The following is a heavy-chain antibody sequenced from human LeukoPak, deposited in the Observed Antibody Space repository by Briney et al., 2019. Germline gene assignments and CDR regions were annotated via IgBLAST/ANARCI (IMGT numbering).Heavy chain of an antibody. V-gene: IGHV3-33*06. J-gene: IGHJ6*03. CDR2: LWYDGSNE. CDR3: AKGMTTGPRSVYHYMDV. Sequence: GGSLRLSCVASGFTFRGYGRHWVRQAPGKGLEWLSLLWYDGSNEYYADSVKGRFTISRDNSKNTLYLQMNSLRAEDTAVYYCAKGMTTGPRSVYHYMDVWGKGTTVTVSS. D-gene: IGHD4-17*01. CDR1: GFTFRGYG.